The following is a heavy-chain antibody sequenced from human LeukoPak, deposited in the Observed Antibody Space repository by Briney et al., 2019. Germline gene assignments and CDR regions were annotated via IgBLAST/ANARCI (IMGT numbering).Heavy chain of an antibody. V-gene: IGHV1-18*01. J-gene: IGHJ4*02. CDR1: GYTFTSYG. D-gene: IGHD3-16*01. CDR2: ISTYNGDT. Sequence: GASVKVSCKASGYTFTSYGISWVRQAPGQGLEWMGWISTYNGDTNYAQKLQGRVTMTTDTSTNTAYMELRSLRSDDTAVYYFAREGLGELTLDYWGQGTLVPVSS. CDR3: AREGLGELTLDY.